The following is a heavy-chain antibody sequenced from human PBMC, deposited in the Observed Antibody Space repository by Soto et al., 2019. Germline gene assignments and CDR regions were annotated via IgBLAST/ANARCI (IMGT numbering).Heavy chain of an antibody. D-gene: IGHD3-10*01. Sequence: QVQLVESGGGVVQPGRSLILSCAASGFPFTTDGMHWFREGTGKGLEWVAGISYDGSNKFYADSVKGRFTISRDNAKNTLYLQRNRLRPDDTALYYCVGGQYYFDYRGQGTLVIVSS. CDR3: VGGQYYFDY. CDR2: ISYDGSNK. CDR1: GFPFTTDG. V-gene: IGHV3-30*03. J-gene: IGHJ4*02.